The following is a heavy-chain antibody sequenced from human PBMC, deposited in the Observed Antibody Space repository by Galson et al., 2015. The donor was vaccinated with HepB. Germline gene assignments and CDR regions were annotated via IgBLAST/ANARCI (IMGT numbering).Heavy chain of an antibody. D-gene: IGHD3-10*01. Sequence: SLRLSCAASGFTFSSYAMHWVRQAPGKGLEWVAVISYDRSNKYYADSVKGRFTISRDNSKNTLYLQMNSLRAEDTAVYYCARDQLLWFGELGRYFDLWGRGTLVTVSS. CDR2: ISYDRSNK. CDR3: ARDQLLWFGELGRYFDL. V-gene: IGHV3-30*04. CDR1: GFTFSSYA. J-gene: IGHJ2*01.